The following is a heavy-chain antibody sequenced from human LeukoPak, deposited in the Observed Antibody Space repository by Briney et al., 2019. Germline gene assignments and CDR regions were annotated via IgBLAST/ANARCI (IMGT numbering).Heavy chain of an antibody. V-gene: IGHV3-21*04. J-gene: IGHJ4*02. CDR1: GFTFSDYN. CDR3: ANSRGYGSGNL. D-gene: IGHD3-10*01. CDR2: ISSRSDYI. Sequence: GGSLRLSCAASGFTFSDYNMDWVRQAPGKGLEWVSFISSRSDYIYYAGSVKGRFTISRDNSKNIVYLRMNSLRAEDTAVYFCANSRGYGSGNLWGQGTLVTVSS.